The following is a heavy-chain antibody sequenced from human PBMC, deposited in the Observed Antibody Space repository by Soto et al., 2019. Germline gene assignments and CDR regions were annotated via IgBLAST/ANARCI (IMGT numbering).Heavy chain of an antibody. CDR2: IIPIFGTA. D-gene: IGHD1-26*01. Sequence: QVQRVQSGAEVKKTGSSVKVSCKASGGTFSSYAISWVRQAPGQGLEWMGGIIPIFGTANYAQKFQGRLTITADKSTSTAYMELISVRAQDTPVYYCARKGYLRGAYGMDVLDQGTTVTVSS. J-gene: IGHJ6*02. V-gene: IGHV1-69*06. CDR3: ARKGYLRGAYGMDV. CDR1: GGTFSSYA.